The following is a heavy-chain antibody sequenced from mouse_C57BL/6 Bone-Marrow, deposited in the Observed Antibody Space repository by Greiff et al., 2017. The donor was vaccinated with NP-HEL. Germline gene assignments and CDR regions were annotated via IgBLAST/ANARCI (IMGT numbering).Heavy chain of an antibody. CDR3: ARADGNHYFYAMDY. V-gene: IGHV1-4*01. CDR2: INPSSGYT. Sequence: QVQLQQSGAELARPGASVKMSCKASGYTFTSYTMHWVKQRPGQGLEWIGYINPSSGYTKYNQKFKDKATLTADKSSSTAYMQLSSLTSEDSAVYYCARADGNHYFYAMDYWGQGTSVTVSS. CDR1: GYTFTSYT. J-gene: IGHJ4*01. D-gene: IGHD2-1*01.